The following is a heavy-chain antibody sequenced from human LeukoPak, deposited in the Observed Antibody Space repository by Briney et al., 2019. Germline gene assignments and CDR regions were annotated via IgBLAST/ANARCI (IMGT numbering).Heavy chain of an antibody. Sequence: ASVKVSCKASGYTFTSYDINWVRQATGQGPEWMGWMNPNSGNTSYAQKFQGRVTMTTNTSINTAYMELRSLRSDDTAVYYCARGDSGSYMWFDPWGQGTLVTVSS. J-gene: IGHJ5*02. V-gene: IGHV1-8*01. CDR1: GYTFTSYD. CDR2: MNPNSGNT. D-gene: IGHD1-26*01. CDR3: ARGDSGSYMWFDP.